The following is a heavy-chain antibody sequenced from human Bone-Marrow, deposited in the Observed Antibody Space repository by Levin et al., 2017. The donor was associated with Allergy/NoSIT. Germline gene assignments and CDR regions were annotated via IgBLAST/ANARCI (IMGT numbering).Heavy chain of an antibody. CDR1: GGSISSNSYS. CDR2: IYHGGST. V-gene: IGHV4-30-2*01. CDR3: ARAQISGYFDY. J-gene: IGHJ4*02. Sequence: SETLSLTCAVSGGSISSNSYSWGWIRQPPGKGLEWIGYIYHGGSTSYNPSLRSRVTISEDRSKNQFSLRLSSVTAADTALYYCARAQISGYFDYWGQGTLVTVSS. D-gene: IGHD3-22*01.